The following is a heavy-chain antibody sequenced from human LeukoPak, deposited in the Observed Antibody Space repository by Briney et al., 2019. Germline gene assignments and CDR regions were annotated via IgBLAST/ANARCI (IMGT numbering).Heavy chain of an antibody. V-gene: IGHV3-23*01. CDR2: ISGSVGTI. J-gene: IGHJ2*01. D-gene: IGHD6-25*01. CDR3: AKDLSGYGPYWYFDL. Sequence: GGTLRLSCAASGFTFSSYGMSWVRQAPGKGLEWVSSISGSVGTIYYADSVKGRFTISRDNSKNTLYLQMNNLRAEDSAVYYCAKDLSGYGPYWYFDLWGRGTLVTVSS. CDR1: GFTFSSYG.